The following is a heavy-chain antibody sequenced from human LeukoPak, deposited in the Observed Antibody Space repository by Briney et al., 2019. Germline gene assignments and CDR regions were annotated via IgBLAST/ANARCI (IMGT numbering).Heavy chain of an antibody. V-gene: IGHV4-30-2*01. D-gene: IGHD3-3*01. J-gene: IGHJ4*02. CDR2: IYHSGST. CDR3: ASSGFYTAKLDY. CDR1: GGSISSGGYS. Sequence: LSATLSLTCAVSGGSISSGGYSWSWIRQPPGKGLEWIGYIYHSGSTYYNPSLKSRVTISVDRSKNQFSLKLSSVTAADTAVYYCASSGFYTAKLDYWGQGTLVTVSS.